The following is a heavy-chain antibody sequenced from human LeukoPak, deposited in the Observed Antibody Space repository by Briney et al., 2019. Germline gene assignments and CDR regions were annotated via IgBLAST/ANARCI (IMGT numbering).Heavy chain of an antibody. CDR1: GGTFSSYA. D-gene: IGHD6-13*01. CDR3: ARDGRPYSSSSGGY. CDR2: ISAYNGNT. V-gene: IGHV1-18*01. Sequence: ASVKVSCKASGGTFSSYAISWVRQAPGQGLEWMGWISAYNGNTNYAQKLQGRVTMTTDTSTSTAYMELRSLRSDDTAVYYCARDGRPYSSSSGGYWGQGTLVTVSS. J-gene: IGHJ4*02.